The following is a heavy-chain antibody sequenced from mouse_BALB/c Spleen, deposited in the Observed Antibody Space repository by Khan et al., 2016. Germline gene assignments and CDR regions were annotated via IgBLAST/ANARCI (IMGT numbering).Heavy chain of an antibody. Sequence: QVQLKESGPGLVAPSQSLSITCTVPGFSVTGFPVNWVRQPPGKGLEWLGVPWGGGSPDYDSALKSRLSISKDDSKSQVLVRVSSVQADDTARNCCAGYYEYDGGLAYWGQGTRVTASA. CDR3: AGYYEYDGGLAY. J-gene: IGHJ3*01. CDR2: PWGGGSP. V-gene: IGHV2-6-7*01. D-gene: IGHD2-4*01. CDR1: GFSVTGFP.